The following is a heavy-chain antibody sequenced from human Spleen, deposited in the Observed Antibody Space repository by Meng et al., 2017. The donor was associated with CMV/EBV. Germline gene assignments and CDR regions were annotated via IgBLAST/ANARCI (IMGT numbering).Heavy chain of an antibody. V-gene: IGHV3-23*01. J-gene: IGHJ6*02. D-gene: IGHD3-16*01. CDR2: ISGSGGST. Sequence: GESLKISCAASGFTFSSYSMNWVRQAPGKGLEWVSAISGSGGSTYYADSVKGRFTISRDNSKNMVYLQMNSLRAEDTAVYFCAKEHGLGVSYYHGMDVWGQGTTVTVSS. CDR3: AKEHGLGVSYYHGMDV. CDR1: GFTFSSYS.